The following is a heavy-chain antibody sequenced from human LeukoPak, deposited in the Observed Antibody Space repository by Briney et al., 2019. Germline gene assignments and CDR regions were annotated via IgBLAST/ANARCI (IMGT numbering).Heavy chain of an antibody. J-gene: IGHJ6*02. Sequence: SETLSLTCTVSGGSISSSSYYWGWIRQPPGKGLEWIGSIYYSGGTYYNPSLKSRVTISVDTSKNQFSLKLSSVTAADTAVYYCARQADIVVVPAFYYYYYGMDVWGQGTTVTVSS. D-gene: IGHD2-2*01. CDR1: GGSISSSSYY. CDR3: ARQADIVVVPAFYYYYYGMDV. V-gene: IGHV4-39*01. CDR2: IYYSGGT.